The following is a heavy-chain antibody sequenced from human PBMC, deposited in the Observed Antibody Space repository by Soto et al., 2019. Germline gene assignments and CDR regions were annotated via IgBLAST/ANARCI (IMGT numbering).Heavy chain of an antibody. J-gene: IGHJ6*02. Sequence: PGESLKISCKGSGYSFTSYWIGWVRQMPGKGLEWMGIIYPGDSDTRYSPSFQGQVTISADKSISTAYLQWTSLKASDTAMYYCEKLVQSAMVTDYSHDIDVWGQGTTVTVSS. CDR1: GYSFTSYW. D-gene: IGHD5-18*01. CDR3: EKLVQSAMVTDYSHDIDV. CDR2: IYPGDSDT. V-gene: IGHV5-51*01.